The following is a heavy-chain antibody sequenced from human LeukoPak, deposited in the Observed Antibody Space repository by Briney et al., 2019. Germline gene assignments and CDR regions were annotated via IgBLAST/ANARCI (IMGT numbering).Heavy chain of an antibody. D-gene: IGHD4-23*01. CDR1: GGSISSGSYY. CDR3: AREPRTLSGNSGFDY. Sequence: NPSENLSLTCTVSGGSISSGSYYWSWIRQPAGKGLEWIGRIYTSGSTNYNPSLKSRVTISVDTSKNQFSLKLSSVTAADTAVYYCAREPRTLSGNSGFDYWGQGTLVTVSS. V-gene: IGHV4-61*02. J-gene: IGHJ4*02. CDR2: IYTSGST.